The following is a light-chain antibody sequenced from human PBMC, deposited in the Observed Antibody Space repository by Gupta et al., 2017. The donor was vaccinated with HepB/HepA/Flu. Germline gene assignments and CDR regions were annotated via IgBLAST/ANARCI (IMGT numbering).Light chain of an antibody. CDR3: MQATHWPLT. J-gene: IGKJ4*01. CDR2: KGS. CDR1: QSIVYSDGISY. Sequence: DVVMTQSPLSLPVTLGQSASISCRSSQSIVYSDGISYLNWYHQRPGQSPRRLIYKGSNRDSGVPDRFTGSGSGTEFTLEISRVEAEDVGVYYCMQATHWPLTFGGGTKVEIK. V-gene: IGKV2-30*01.